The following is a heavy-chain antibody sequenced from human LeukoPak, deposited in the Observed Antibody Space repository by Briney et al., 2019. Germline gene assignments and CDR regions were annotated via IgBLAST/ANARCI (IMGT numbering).Heavy chain of an antibody. CDR1: GYSFTNYW. CDR2: IYPSDSDI. D-gene: IGHD5-18*01. CDR3: ARSVPPWLGDH. Sequence: GESLKISCKGSGYSFTNYWIGWVRQMPGKGLEWMGIIYPSDSDIRYSPSFQGQVTISADKSISTACLQWRSLRSSDTAIYYCARSVPPWLGDHWGQGTLVTVSS. V-gene: IGHV5-51*01. J-gene: IGHJ5*02.